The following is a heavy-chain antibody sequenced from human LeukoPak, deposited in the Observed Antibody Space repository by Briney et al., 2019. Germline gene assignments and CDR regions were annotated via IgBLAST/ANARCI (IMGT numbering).Heavy chain of an antibody. CDR3: AVPRIAAAGPAFDC. Sequence: ASVKVSCKASGYTFTSYPMNWVQQAPGQGLEWMGWINTNTGNPTYAQGFTGRFVFSLDTSVSTAYLQISSLKAEDTAVYYCAVPRIAAAGPAFDCWGQGTLVTVSS. CDR1: GYTFTSYP. V-gene: IGHV7-4-1*02. CDR2: INTNTGNP. D-gene: IGHD6-13*01. J-gene: IGHJ4*02.